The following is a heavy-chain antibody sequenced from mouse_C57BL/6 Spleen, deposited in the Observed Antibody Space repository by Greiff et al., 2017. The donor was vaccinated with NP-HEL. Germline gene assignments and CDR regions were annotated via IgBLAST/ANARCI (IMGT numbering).Heavy chain of an antibody. J-gene: IGHJ1*03. D-gene: IGHD4-1*01. CDR1: GYTFTSYW. V-gene: IGHV1-69*01. Sequence: QVQLQQPGAELVMPGASVKLSCKASGYTFTSYWMHWVKQRPGQGLEWIGEIDPSDSYTNYNQKFKGKSTLTADKSSSTAYMQLSSLTSEDSAVYYCARLADWDWYFDVWGTGTTVTVSS. CDR3: ARLADWDWYFDV. CDR2: IDPSDSYT.